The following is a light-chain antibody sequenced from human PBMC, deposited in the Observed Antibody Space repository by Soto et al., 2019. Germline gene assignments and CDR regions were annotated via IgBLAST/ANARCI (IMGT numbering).Light chain of an antibody. CDR3: QQYNNWPPIT. V-gene: IGKV3-15*01. J-gene: IGKJ5*01. CDR1: QSISSN. Sequence: EIVMTQSPATLSLSPGERATLSCRASQSISSNLAWYQQKPGQAPRLLIYGASTRAPDIPARFSGSGSGTEFTLTVTSLQSEDFAVYYCQQYNNWPPITFGQGTRREIK. CDR2: GAS.